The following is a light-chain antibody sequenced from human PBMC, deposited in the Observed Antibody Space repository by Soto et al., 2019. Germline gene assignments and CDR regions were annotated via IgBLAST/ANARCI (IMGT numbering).Light chain of an antibody. CDR3: CSYAGSSTYV. V-gene: IGLV2-23*01. Sequence: QSALTQPASVSGSPGQSITISCTGTIGNVGNNNLVSWYQQHPGKAPKLMIYEGSNRPSGVSNRFSGSKSGNTASLTISGLQAEDEADYYCCSYAGSSTYVFGAGTKVTVL. J-gene: IGLJ1*01. CDR1: IGNVGNNNL. CDR2: EGS.